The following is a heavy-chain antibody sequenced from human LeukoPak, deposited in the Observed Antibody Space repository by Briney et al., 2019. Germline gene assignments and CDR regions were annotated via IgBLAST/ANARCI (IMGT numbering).Heavy chain of an antibody. Sequence: GSLRLSCAASGFTFSNYAMHWVRQAPGKGLEWVVFISFDGINRYYADSVKGRFTISRDNAKNTVYLEMNSLSVEDTATYYCIRDFRSADLWGQGTLVTVTS. CDR1: GFTFSNYA. J-gene: IGHJ5*02. CDR3: IRDFRSADL. V-gene: IGHV3-30-3*01. CDR2: ISFDGINR.